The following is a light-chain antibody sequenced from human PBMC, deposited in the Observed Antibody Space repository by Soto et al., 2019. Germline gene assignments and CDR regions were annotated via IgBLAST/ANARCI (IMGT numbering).Light chain of an antibody. Sequence: DIQMKKSAATVSGSVCDRVTLTCPASQTISSWLAWYQQKPGKAPKLLIYKASTLKSGVPSRFSGSGSGTEFTLTISSLQPDDFATYYCQHYNSYSEAFGQGTKVDIK. CDR3: QHYNSYSEA. J-gene: IGKJ1*01. CDR1: QTISSW. V-gene: IGKV1-5*03. CDR2: KAS.